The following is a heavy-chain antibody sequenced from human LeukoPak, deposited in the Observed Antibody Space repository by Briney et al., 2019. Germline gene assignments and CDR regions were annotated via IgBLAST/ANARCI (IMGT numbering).Heavy chain of an antibody. Sequence: SETLSLTCTVSGGSINSSSYYWGWIRQPPGEALEWIGSIYHSGYTYYNPSLKSRVTISVDTSKNQFSLKLSSVTAADTAVYYCARYSQSTATFDYWGQGTLVTVSS. D-gene: IGHD2-21*02. J-gene: IGHJ4*02. CDR3: ARYSQSTATFDY. CDR1: GGSINSSSYY. V-gene: IGHV4-39*07. CDR2: IYHSGYT.